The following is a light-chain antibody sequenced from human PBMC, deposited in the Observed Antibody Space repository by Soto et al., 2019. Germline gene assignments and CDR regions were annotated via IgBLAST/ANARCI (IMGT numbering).Light chain of an antibody. Sequence: EIVLTQSPDSLSLSPGEGATLSCRASQSVSGTYIAWYQQRPGQAPRLLIFGASNRATGIPDKFSGGGSGTDFTLTIRRLEPEDCAVYFCQQYGVSPWTFVQGTNVEIK. CDR1: QSVSGTY. CDR2: GAS. J-gene: IGKJ1*01. CDR3: QQYGVSPWT. V-gene: IGKV3-20*01.